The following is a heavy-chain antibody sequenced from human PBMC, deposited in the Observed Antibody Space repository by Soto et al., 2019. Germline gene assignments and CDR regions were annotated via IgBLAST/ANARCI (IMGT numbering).Heavy chain of an antibody. Sequence: GASVKVSCKASGYTFTSYGISWVRQAPGQGLEWMGWISAYNGNTNYAQKLQGRVTMTTDTSTSTAYMELRSLRSDDTAVYYCARGITMVRGVIRGWFDPWGQGTLVTVS. CDR3: ARGITMVRGVIRGWFDP. D-gene: IGHD3-10*01. V-gene: IGHV1-18*01. J-gene: IGHJ5*02. CDR2: ISAYNGNT. CDR1: GYTFTSYG.